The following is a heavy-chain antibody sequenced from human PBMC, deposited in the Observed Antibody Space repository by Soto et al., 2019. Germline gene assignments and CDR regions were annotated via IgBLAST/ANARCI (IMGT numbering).Heavy chain of an antibody. D-gene: IGHD3-10*01. V-gene: IGHV3-53*01. Sequence: GGSLRLSCAASGFTVSSNYMTWVRQAPGKGLEWVAHIYDNGATYYTDSVKGRYSISRENSKNTLYLHMNTLRAEDTAVYYCASIRGVMGYWGQGTLVTVSS. CDR2: IYDNGAT. CDR1: GFTVSSNY. J-gene: IGHJ4*02. CDR3: ASIRGVMGY.